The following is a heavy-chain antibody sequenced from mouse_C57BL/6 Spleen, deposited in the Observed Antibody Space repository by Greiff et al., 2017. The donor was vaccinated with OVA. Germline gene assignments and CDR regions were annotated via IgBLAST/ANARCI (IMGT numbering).Heavy chain of an antibody. V-gene: IGHV6-3*01. CDR1: GFTFSNYW. J-gene: IGHJ2*01. D-gene: IGHD1-1*01. Sequence: EVQVVESGGGLVQPGGSMKLSCVASGFTFSNYWMNWVRQSPEKGLEWVAQIRLKSDNYATHYAESVKGRFTISRDDSKSSVYLQMNNLRAEDTGIYYCTGPYYGSSSVFDYWGQGTTLTVSS. CDR2: IRLKSDNYAT. CDR3: TGPYYGSSSVFDY.